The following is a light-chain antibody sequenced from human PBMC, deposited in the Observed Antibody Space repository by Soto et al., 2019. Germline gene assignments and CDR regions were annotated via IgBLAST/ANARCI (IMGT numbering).Light chain of an antibody. CDR3: QQFLSYPIT. J-gene: IGKJ5*01. CDR1: QAIRGA. Sequence: AIQVTQSPSSLSASVGDRVTITCRARQAIRGALAWYQQKPGKPPKLLIYDVSSLESGVPSRFSGSGSGTEFTLAISSLQPEDFGTYYCQQFLSYPITFGHGTRLEIK. CDR2: DVS. V-gene: IGKV1-13*02.